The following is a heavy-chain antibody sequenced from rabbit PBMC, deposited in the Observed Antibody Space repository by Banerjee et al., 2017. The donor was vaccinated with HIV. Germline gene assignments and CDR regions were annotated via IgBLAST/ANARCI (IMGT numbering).Heavy chain of an antibody. V-gene: IGHV1S43*01. CDR1: GIDFSSYYW. D-gene: IGHD2-1*01. Sequence: QQQLEESGGGLVKPGGTLTLTCKASGIDFSSYYWMCWVRQAPGKGLEWIACIDGGSGVYYASWAKGRFTISSHNAQNTLYLQLNSLTAADTATYFCVRDTYSYDDYGEMGLWGPGTLVTVS. CDR3: VRDTYSYDDYGEMGL. CDR2: IDGGSGV. J-gene: IGHJ4*01.